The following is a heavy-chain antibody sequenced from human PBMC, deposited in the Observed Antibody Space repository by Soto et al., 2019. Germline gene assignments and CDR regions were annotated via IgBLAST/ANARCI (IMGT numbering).Heavy chain of an antibody. Sequence: ASVKVSCKASGYTSTGYYMHWVRQAPGQGLEWMGWINPNSGGTNYAQKFQGWVTMTRDTSISTAYMELSRLRSDDTAVYYCARGIGGTTGAFDIWGQGTMVTVSS. CDR1: GYTSTGYY. V-gene: IGHV1-2*04. CDR2: INPNSGGT. J-gene: IGHJ3*02. D-gene: IGHD1-1*01. CDR3: ARGIGGTTGAFDI.